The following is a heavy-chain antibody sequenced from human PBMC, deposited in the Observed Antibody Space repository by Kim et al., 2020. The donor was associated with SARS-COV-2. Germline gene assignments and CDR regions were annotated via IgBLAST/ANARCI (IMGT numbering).Heavy chain of an antibody. CDR1: GLSFDSSA. CDR3: ARGNYYESVSLSDYYNGMDV. Sequence: GGSLRLSCAASGLSFDSSAMNWVRQAPGKGLERVAVISFDGRNKEYADSVKGRFTISRDNSKSTLDLQMNSLRVEDTAVYYCARGNYYESVSLSDYYNGMDVWGQGTTVTVSS. J-gene: IGHJ6*02. D-gene: IGHD3-10*01. CDR2: ISFDGRNK. V-gene: IGHV3-30-3*01.